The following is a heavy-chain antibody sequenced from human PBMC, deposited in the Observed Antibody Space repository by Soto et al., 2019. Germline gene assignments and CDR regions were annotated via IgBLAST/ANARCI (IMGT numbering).Heavy chain of an antibody. CDR3: ARVERLAAAFDF. D-gene: IGHD1-1*01. J-gene: IGHJ3*01. Sequence: QVQLQESGPGLVKPSQTLSLTCTVSGGSISSGGYYWSWIRQHPGKGLEWIGYIYYSGSTYYNPSHKSRVTISVDPTKDQFSTKLSSVTAVDTAVYFCARVERLAAAFDFWGQWTMVTVSS. CDR1: GGSISSGGYY. V-gene: IGHV4-31*03. CDR2: IYYSGST.